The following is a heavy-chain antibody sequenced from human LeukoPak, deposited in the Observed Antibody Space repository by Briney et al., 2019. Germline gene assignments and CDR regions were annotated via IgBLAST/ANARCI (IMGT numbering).Heavy chain of an antibody. CDR1: GFTFSDYY. CDR2: ISSSGSTI. J-gene: IGHJ4*02. Sequence: PGGSLRLSCAASGFTFSDYYMSWLRQAPGKGLEWVSYISSSGSTIYYADSVKVRFTISRDNAKNSLYLQMNSLRAEDTAVYYCARADSSSWYESTYYFDYWGQGTLVTVSS. V-gene: IGHV3-11*01. D-gene: IGHD6-13*01. CDR3: ARADSSSWYESTYYFDY.